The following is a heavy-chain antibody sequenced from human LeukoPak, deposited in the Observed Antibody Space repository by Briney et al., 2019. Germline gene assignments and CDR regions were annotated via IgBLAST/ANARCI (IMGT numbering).Heavy chain of an antibody. V-gene: IGHV1-18*01. CDR2: ISAYNGRT. D-gene: IGHD1-26*01. CDR3: ARGGTYYPCIDY. CDR1: GYTFTSSY. J-gene: IGHJ4*02. Sequence: ASVKVSCKASGYTFTSSYINWVRQAPGQRLEWMGWISAYNGRTNYAQKFQGRVTMTTDSSTSTAYMDLTSLRSDDTAVYYCARGGTYYPCIDYWGEGTLVTVSS.